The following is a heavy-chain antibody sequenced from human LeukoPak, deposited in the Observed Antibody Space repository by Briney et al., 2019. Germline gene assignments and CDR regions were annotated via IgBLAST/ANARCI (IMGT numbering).Heavy chain of an antibody. CDR1: GYTLTELS. D-gene: IGHD1-1*01. CDR2: FDPEDGET. V-gene: IGHV1-24*01. Sequence: ASVKVSCKVSGYTLTELSMHWVRQAPGKGLEWMGGFDPEDGETIYAQKFQGRVTMTEDTSTDTAYMELSSLRSEDTAVYCCATPGYNWNDLRAFDIWGQGTMVTVSS. J-gene: IGHJ3*02. CDR3: ATPGYNWNDLRAFDI.